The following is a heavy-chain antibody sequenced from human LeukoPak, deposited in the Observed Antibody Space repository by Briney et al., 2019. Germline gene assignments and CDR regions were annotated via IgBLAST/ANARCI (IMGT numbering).Heavy chain of an antibody. CDR3: AREGTYYYDSSGYGSLGY. Sequence: PSETLSLTCTVSGYSISSGYYWSWIRQPPGKGLEWIGEINHSGSTNYNPSLKSRVTISVDTSKNQFSLKLSSVTAADTAVYYCAREGTYYYDSSGYGSLGYWGQGTLVTVSS. V-gene: IGHV4-38-2*02. J-gene: IGHJ4*02. CDR2: INHSGST. CDR1: GYSISSGYY. D-gene: IGHD3-22*01.